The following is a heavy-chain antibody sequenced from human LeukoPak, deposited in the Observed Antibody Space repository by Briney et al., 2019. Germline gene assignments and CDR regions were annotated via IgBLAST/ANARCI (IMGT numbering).Heavy chain of an antibody. V-gene: IGHV4-59*11. J-gene: IGHJ6*03. CDR1: GGSISSHY. D-gene: IGHD6-6*01. Sequence: SETLSLTCTVSGGSISSHYWSWIRQPPGKGLEWIGRIYYSGSTNYNPSLKSRVTISVDTSKNQFSLKLSSVTAADTAVYYCARVSRPDYSSSSGWGYYYYYMDVWGKGTTVTVSS. CDR2: IYYSGST. CDR3: ARVSRPDYSSSSGWGYYYYYMDV.